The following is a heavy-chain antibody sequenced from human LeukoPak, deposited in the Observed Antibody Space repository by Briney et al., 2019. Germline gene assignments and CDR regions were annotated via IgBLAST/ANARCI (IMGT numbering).Heavy chain of an antibody. CDR3: ARERITMVRGTQYNWFDP. J-gene: IGHJ5*02. CDR2: INPSGGST. V-gene: IGHV1-46*01. D-gene: IGHD3-10*01. Sequence: GAPVKVSYKASGYTFTSYYMHWVRQAPGQGLEWMGIINPSGGSTSYAQKFQGRVTMTRDTSTSTVYMELSSLRSEDTAVYYCARERITMVRGTQYNWFDPWGQGTLVTVSS. CDR1: GYTFTSYY.